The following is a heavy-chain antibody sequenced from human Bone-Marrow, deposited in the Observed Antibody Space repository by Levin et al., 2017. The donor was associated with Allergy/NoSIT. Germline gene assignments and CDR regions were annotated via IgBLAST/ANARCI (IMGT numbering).Heavy chain of an antibody. V-gene: IGHV3-7*01. CDR1: GFTFSPYW. Sequence: GGSLRLSCAASGFTFSPYWMTWVRQAPGKGLEWVANIKPDGTEKSYADSVRGRFTISRDNAGSSLHLQMNSLGVEDTAVYYCAREDYRSFDFWGQGTLVTVSS. CDR3: AREDYRSFDF. CDR2: IKPDGTEK. D-gene: IGHD3-16*01. J-gene: IGHJ4*02.